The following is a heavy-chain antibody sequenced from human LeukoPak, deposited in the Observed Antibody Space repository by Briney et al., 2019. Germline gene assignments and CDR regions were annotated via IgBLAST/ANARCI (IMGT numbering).Heavy chain of an antibody. J-gene: IGHJ2*01. V-gene: IGHV3-20*04. Sequence: GGSLRLSCAASGFTFDDYGMSWVRQVPGRGLEWVSGINWNGGSTGYGESVKGRFTISRDNAKNSLYLQMNSLRVDDTALYYCAGGDRNGWYFDLWSRGTLVTVS. CDR1: GFTFDDYG. D-gene: IGHD2-8*01. CDR3: AGGDRNGWYFDL. CDR2: INWNGGST.